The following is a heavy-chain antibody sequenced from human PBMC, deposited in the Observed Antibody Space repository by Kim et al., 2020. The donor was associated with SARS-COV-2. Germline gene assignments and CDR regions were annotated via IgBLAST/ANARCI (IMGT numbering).Heavy chain of an antibody. V-gene: IGHV3-21*01. CDR2: I. Sequence: IDYADPVKGRFTISRDNAKNSLYLQMNSLRAEDTAVYYCAREEQSWYVGYWGQGTLVTVSS. J-gene: IGHJ4*02. D-gene: IGHD6-13*01. CDR3: AREEQSWYVGY.